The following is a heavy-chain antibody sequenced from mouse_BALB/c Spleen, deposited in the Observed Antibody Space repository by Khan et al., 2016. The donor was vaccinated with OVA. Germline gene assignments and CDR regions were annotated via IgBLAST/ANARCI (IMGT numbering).Heavy chain of an antibody. CDR2: INPSNGGT. Sequence: VKLQESGADLVKPGASVRLSCKASGYTFTSYYLYWVKQRPGHGLEWIGDINPSNGGTNFNENFKTKATLTVDTSSSPAYMQLSSLTSEDSAAYYCKRAGYGAFDYWGQGTLVTVSA. V-gene: IGHV1S81*02. J-gene: IGHJ3*01. CDR1: GYTFTSYY. CDR3: KRAGYGAFDY. D-gene: IGHD1-1*02.